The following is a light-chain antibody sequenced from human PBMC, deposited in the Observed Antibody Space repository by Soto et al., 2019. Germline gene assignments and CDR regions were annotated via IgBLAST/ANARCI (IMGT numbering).Light chain of an antibody. CDR1: QKISSSY. Sequence: EIVLTQSPGTLSLSPGERATLSCRASQKISSSYLAWYQQKPGQAPRLLIYDASNRATGIPARFSGSGSGTDFTLTISSLEPEDFAVYYCHQRSNWPPVTFGGGTKVDIK. CDR3: HQRSNWPPVT. CDR2: DAS. J-gene: IGKJ4*01. V-gene: IGKV3D-20*02.